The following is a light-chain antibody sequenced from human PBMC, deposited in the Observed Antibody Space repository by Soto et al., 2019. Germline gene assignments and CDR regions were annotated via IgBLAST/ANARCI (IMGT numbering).Light chain of an antibody. CDR1: QGIGTW. V-gene: IGKV1-12*01. J-gene: IGKJ1*01. CDR3: QQAKSFPCT. CDR2: SAS. Sequence: DIQMTQSPSSVSASVGDRVTITCRASQGIGTWLAWYQQQPGKAPKLLIYSASGLQGGVPSRFSGSVSGTDFTLDISSLQPEDFATYSCQQAKSFPCTFGQGTKVDIK.